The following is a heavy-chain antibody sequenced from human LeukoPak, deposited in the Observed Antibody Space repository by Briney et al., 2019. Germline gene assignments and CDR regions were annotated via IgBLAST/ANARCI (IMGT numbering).Heavy chain of an antibody. CDR3: ARGGGLVV. D-gene: IGHD3-16*01. CDR1: GFTFSNYW. Sequence: GGSLRLSCAASGFTFSNYWVHWVRQAPGMGLVWVSRINPDGTTTSYADSVKGRFTISRDNAKNTLYLQMSNLRAEDTAVYFCARGGGLVVWGQGATVTVSS. J-gene: IGHJ6*02. CDR2: INPDGTTT. V-gene: IGHV3-74*01.